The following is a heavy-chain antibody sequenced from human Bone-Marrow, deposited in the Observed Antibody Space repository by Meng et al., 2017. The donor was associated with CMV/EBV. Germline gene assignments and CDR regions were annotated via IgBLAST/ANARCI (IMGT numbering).Heavy chain of an antibody. CDR1: GDSIRSSIYY. CDR3: ARETMILAVDY. Sequence: GSLRLSCTVSGDSIRSSIYYWGWIRQPPGKGLEWIGSIYYSGNTFYNPSLKSRVTISVDTSKNQFSLKLSSVTAADTAVYYCARETMILAVDYWGQGTLVTVYS. J-gene: IGHJ4*02. CDR2: IYYSGNT. V-gene: IGHV4-39*07. D-gene: IGHD3-22*01.